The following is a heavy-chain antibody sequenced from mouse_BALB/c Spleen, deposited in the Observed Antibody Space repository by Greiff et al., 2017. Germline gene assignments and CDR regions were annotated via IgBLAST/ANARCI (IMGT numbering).Heavy chain of an antibody. CDR3: TRGLTGTWAY. CDR1: GYTFTDYE. V-gene: IGHV1-15*01. Sequence: VQLQQSGAELVRPGASVTLSCKASGYTFTDYEMHWVKQTPVHGLEWIGAIDPETGGTAYNQKFKGKATLTADKSSSTAYMELRSLTSEDSAVYYCTRGLTGTWAYWGQGTLVTVSA. J-gene: IGHJ3*01. CDR2: IDPETGGT. D-gene: IGHD4-1*01.